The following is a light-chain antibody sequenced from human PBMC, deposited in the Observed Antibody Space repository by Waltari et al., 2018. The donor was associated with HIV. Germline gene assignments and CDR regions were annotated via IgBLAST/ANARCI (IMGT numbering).Light chain of an antibody. CDR3: CSCTTGSTLWV. CDR2: HCT. J-gene: IGLJ3*02. Sequence: QSALTQPASVSGSPAQSITISCTGSSSYVGDYNFVSWYHKRPGKAPKVMIYHCTNRPSGFSTRFSGSKSGSTASPTIAGLQAEEEAGYYCCSCTTGSTLWVFGGGTKLTVL. V-gene: IGLV2-14*03. CDR1: SSYVGDYNF.